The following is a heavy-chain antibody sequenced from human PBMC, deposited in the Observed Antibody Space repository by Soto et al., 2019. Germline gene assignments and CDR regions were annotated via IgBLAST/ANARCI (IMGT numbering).Heavy chain of an antibody. CDR1: GGTFSSYA. J-gene: IGHJ6*02. CDR2: IIPIFGTA. CDR3: ARDRGYCSGGSCYYYYGMDV. Sequence: QVQLVQSGAEVKKPGSSVKVSCKASGGTFSSYAISWVRQAPGQGLEWMGGIIPIFGTANYAQKLQGRVTITADESTSTAYMELSSMRSEDTAVYYCARDRGYCSGGSCYYYYGMDVWGQGTTVTVSS. D-gene: IGHD2-15*01. V-gene: IGHV1-69*01.